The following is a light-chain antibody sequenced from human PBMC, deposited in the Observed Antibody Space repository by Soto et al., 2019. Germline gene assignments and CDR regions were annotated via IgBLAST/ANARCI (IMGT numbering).Light chain of an antibody. CDR2: EVT. Sequence: QSVLTQPPSASGFPGQSVTISCTGTSSDVGYYDYVSWYQQHPGKAPKLVIYEVTKRPSGVPDRASASKSGNTASLTVSGLRAEDEADYYCSSYAGSNNFVFGSGTKVT. CDR1: SSDVGYYDY. CDR3: SSYAGSNNFV. J-gene: IGLJ1*01. V-gene: IGLV2-8*01.